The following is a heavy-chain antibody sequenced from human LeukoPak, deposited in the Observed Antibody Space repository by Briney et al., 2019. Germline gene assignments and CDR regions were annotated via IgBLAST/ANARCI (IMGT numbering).Heavy chain of an antibody. Sequence: SGTLSLTCAVSGGSISSSNWWSWVRQPPGKGLEWIGEIYHSGSTNYNPSLKSRVTISVDKSKNQFSLKLSSVTAADTAVYYCARGRRYYYDSSGFDYWGQGTLVTVSS. J-gene: IGHJ4*02. V-gene: IGHV4-4*02. D-gene: IGHD3-22*01. CDR1: GGSISSSNW. CDR3: ARGRRYYYDSSGFDY. CDR2: IYHSGST.